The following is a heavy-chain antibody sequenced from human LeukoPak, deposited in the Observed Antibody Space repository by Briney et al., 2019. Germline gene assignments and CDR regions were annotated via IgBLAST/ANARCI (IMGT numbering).Heavy chain of an antibody. J-gene: IGHJ4*02. CDR2: ISYDGSNK. CDR3: ARGSNWNDFDY. Sequence: GGSLRLSCAASGFTFSSYAMHWVRQAPGKGLEWVAVISYDGSNKYYADSVKGRFTISRDNSKNTLYLHMNSLRADDSALYYCARGSNWNDFDYWGQGTLVTVSS. V-gene: IGHV3-30-3*01. D-gene: IGHD1-20*01. CDR1: GFTFSSYA.